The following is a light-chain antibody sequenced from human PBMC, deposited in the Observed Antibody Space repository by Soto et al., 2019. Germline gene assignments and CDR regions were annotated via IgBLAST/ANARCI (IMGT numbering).Light chain of an antibody. CDR2: DVN. Sequence: QLVLTQPRSVSGSPGQSVTISCTGSSSDVGAYNFASWYQQHPGAAPKLLIHDVNKRPPGVPDRFSASKSGNTASLTISGLQAEDEADYYCCSYAGEYKYVFGSGTKVTVL. V-gene: IGLV2-11*01. CDR3: CSYAGEYKYV. J-gene: IGLJ1*01. CDR1: SSDVGAYNF.